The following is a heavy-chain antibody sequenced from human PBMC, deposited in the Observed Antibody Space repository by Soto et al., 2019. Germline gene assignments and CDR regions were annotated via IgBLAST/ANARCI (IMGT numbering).Heavy chain of an antibody. CDR2: INSDGSST. J-gene: IGHJ6*02. CDR3: ARGGYYYYYGMDV. Sequence: GGSLRLSCAAPGFTFSSYWMHWVRQAPGKGLVWVSRINSDGSSTSYTDSVKGRFTISRDNAKNTLYLQMNSLRAEDTAVYYCARGGYYYYYGMDVWGQGTTVTVSS. D-gene: IGHD3-16*01. V-gene: IGHV3-74*01. CDR1: GFTFSSYW.